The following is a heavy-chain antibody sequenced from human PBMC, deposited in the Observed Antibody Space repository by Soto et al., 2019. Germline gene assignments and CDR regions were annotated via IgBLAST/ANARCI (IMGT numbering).Heavy chain of an antibody. CDR1: GFTFSTYA. J-gene: IGHJ4*02. V-gene: IGHV3-30-3*01. Sequence: GGSLRLSCAASGFTFSTYAMYWVRQAPGKGLEWVAVVSYDGNNKYYADSVKGRFTISRDNSKNTLYLHMNSLRTEDTAVYYCASPLAMATIRAGFDYWGQGTLVTVSS. D-gene: IGHD5-12*01. CDR2: VSYDGNNK. CDR3: ASPLAMATIRAGFDY.